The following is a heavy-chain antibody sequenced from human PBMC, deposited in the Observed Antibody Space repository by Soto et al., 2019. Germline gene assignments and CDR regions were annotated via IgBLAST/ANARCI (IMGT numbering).Heavy chain of an antibody. CDR1: GFTFGNYE. Sequence: PGGSLRLSCAASGFTFGNYEMTWVRQAPGKGLEWVAKINQDGSEEYYVDSVKGRFSISRDNAKNSLSLQMNSLRAEDTAVYYCARDYDYYTNYVFHWGQGALVTVSS. V-gene: IGHV3-7*01. CDR2: INQDGSEE. CDR3: ARDYDYYTNYVFH. J-gene: IGHJ4*02. D-gene: IGHD4-4*01.